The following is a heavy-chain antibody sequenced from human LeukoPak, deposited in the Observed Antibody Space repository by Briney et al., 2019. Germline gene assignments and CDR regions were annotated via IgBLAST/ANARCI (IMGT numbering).Heavy chain of an antibody. CDR2: IYYSGST. Sequence: SETLSLTCTVSGGSISSGDCYWSWIRLPPGKGLEWIGYIYYSGSTYYNPSLKSRVTISVDTSKNQFSLKLSSVTAADTAVYYCARSTYYYDSSGYSSDYWGRGTLVTVSS. CDR3: ARSTYYYDSSGYSSDY. V-gene: IGHV4-30-4*01. D-gene: IGHD3-22*01. CDR1: GGSISSGDCY. J-gene: IGHJ4*02.